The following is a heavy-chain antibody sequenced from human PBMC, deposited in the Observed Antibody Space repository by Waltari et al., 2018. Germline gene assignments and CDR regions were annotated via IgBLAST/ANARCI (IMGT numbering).Heavy chain of an antibody. CDR1: GFSLSTSGMR. CDR2: IDWDDDK. CDR3: ARHGTGDYYDSSGYYYLDY. D-gene: IGHD3-22*01. V-gene: IGHV2-70*04. J-gene: IGHJ4*02. Sequence: QVTLKESGPALVKPTQTLTLTCTFSGFSLSTSGMRVSWIRQPPGKALEWLARIDWDDDKFYSTSLKTRLTISKDTSKNQVVLTMTNMDPVDTATYYCARHGTGDYYDSSGYYYLDYWGQGTLVTVSS.